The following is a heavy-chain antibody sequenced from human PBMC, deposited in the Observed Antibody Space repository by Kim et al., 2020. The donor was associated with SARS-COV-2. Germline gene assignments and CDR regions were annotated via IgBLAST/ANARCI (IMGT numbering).Heavy chain of an antibody. CDR3: ARVGSTVAAGSIDY. Sequence: AEAVKGRFTITRATDKNSLYLQMNSLRAEDTAVYYCARVGSTVAAGSIDYWGQGTLVTVSS. D-gene: IGHD6-13*01. J-gene: IGHJ4*02. V-gene: IGHV3-11*01.